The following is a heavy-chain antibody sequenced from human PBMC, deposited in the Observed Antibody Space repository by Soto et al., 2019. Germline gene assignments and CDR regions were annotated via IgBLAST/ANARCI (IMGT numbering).Heavy chain of an antibody. CDR3: ARDTWNYGLPFDY. CDR2: IYYSGST. V-gene: IGHV4-30-4*01. CDR1: GGSISSGDYY. D-gene: IGHD1-7*01. Sequence: TSETLSLTCTVSGGSISSGDYYWSWIRQPPGKGLEWIGYIYYSGSTYYNPSLKSRVTISVDTSKNQFSLKLSSVTAADTAVYYCARDTWNYGLPFDYWGQGTLVTVSS. J-gene: IGHJ4*02.